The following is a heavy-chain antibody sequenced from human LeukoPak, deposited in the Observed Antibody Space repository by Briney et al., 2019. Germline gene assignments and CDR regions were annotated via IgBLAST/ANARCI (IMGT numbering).Heavy chain of an antibody. V-gene: IGHV3-9*01. CDR3: AKDYSSGWTHFDY. D-gene: IGHD6-19*01. Sequence: SLRLSCAASGFTFDDYAMHWVRQAPGKGLEWVSGISWNSGSIGYADSVKGRFTISRDNAKNSLYLQMNSLRAEDTALYYCAKDYSSGWTHFDYWGQGTLVAVSS. CDR2: ISWNSGSI. CDR1: GFTFDDYA. J-gene: IGHJ4*02.